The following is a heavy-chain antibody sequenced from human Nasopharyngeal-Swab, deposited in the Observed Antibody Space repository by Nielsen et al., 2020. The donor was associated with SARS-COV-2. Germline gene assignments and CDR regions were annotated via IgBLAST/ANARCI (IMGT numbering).Heavy chain of an antibody. CDR2: ISAYNGNT. V-gene: IGHV1-18*01. D-gene: IGHD3-3*01. CDR3: ARDPGGRFLEWLYVRYYYGMDV. J-gene: IGHJ6*02. Sequence: ASVKVSCKASGYTFTSYGISWVRQDPGQGLEWMGWISAYNGNTNYAQKLQGRVTMTTDTSTSTAYMELRSLRSDDTAVYYCARDPGGRFLEWLYVRYYYGMDVWGQGTTVTVSS. CDR1: GYTFTSYG.